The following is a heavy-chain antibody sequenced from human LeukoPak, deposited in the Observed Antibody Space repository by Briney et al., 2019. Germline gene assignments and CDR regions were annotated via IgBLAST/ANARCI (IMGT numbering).Heavy chain of an antibody. D-gene: IGHD3-16*01. J-gene: IGHJ6*03. V-gene: IGHV3-23*01. Sequence: GGSLRLSCAASGFTFSTYAMSWVRQIPGKGLEWVSAISGSDDGTYYADSVKGRFTISRDNSRNTLYLQMNSLRAEDTALYYCARDRRLTLHYYYYYYMDVWGKGTTVTVSS. CDR1: GFTFSTYA. CDR3: ARDRRLTLHYYYYYYMDV. CDR2: ISGSDDGT.